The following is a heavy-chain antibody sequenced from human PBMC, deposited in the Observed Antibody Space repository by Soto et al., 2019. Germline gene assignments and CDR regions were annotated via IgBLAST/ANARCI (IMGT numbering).Heavy chain of an antibody. J-gene: IGHJ4*02. D-gene: IGHD3-3*01. CDR3: SRSPEVGVRGGY. CDR1: GFTFSSYN. V-gene: IGHV3-21*01. CDR2: ISASYQI. Sequence: PGGSLRLSCTGSGFTFSSYNINWVRQAPGKGLEWVSPISASYQIYQSDSMKGRFTISRENARNSVYLQINSLRDEDTALYYCSRSPEVGVRGGYWGQGTPVTVSS.